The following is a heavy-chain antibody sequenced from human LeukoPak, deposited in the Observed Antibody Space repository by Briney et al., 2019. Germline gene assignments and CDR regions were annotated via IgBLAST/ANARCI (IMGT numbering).Heavy chain of an antibody. J-gene: IGHJ4*02. CDR3: ARDYGDYVVGFDY. CDR2: INHSGST. Sequence: PSETLSLTCAVYGGSFSGYYWSWIRQPPGKGLEWIGEINHSGSTNYNPSPKSRVTISVDTSKNQFSLKLSSVTAADTAVYYCARDYGDYVVGFDYWGQGTLVTVSS. D-gene: IGHD4-17*01. V-gene: IGHV4-34*01. CDR1: GGSFSGYY.